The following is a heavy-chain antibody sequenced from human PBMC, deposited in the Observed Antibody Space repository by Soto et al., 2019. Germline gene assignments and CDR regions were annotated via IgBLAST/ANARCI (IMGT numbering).Heavy chain of an antibody. J-gene: IGHJ4*02. CDR2: INHSGST. Sequence: QVQLQQWGAGLLKPSETLSLTCAVYGGSFSGYYWSWIRQPPGKGLEWIGEINHSGSTNYNPSLKGRVTISVDPSKNQFSLKLSSVTAADTAVYYCARGGGDVVVPAAMRGTYFDYWGQGTLVTVSS. V-gene: IGHV4-34*01. D-gene: IGHD2-2*01. CDR3: ARGGGDVVVPAAMRGTYFDY. CDR1: GGSFSGYY.